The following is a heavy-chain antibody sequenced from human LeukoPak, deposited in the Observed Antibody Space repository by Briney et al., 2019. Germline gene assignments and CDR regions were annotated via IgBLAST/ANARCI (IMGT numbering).Heavy chain of an antibody. V-gene: IGHV3-30*18. CDR1: GFTFSSYG. Sequence: GGSLRLSCAASGFTFSSYGMHWVRQAPGKGLEWVAVISYDGSNKYYADSVKGRFTISRDNSKNTLYLQMNSLRVEDTAVYYCAKDGAAAGLGAFDIWGQGTMVTVSS. CDR3: AKDGAAAGLGAFDI. J-gene: IGHJ3*02. D-gene: IGHD6-13*01. CDR2: ISYDGSNK.